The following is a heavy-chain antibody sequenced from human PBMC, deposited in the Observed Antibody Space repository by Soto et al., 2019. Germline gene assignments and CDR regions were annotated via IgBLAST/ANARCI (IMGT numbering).Heavy chain of an antibody. CDR2: IYWDDDE. D-gene: IGHD2-21*01. J-gene: IGHJ6*02. CDR3: THKGGCGACMDV. Sequence: KESGPTLVKPTQTLTLTCTFSGFSLSNSGVGVAWISQPPGKALEWLALIYWDDDERYRPSLRSRLTITKDTSKNQVVLTMTNVDPVDTATYFCTHKGGCGACMDVWGQGTTVTVSS. V-gene: IGHV2-5*02. CDR1: GFSLSNSGVG.